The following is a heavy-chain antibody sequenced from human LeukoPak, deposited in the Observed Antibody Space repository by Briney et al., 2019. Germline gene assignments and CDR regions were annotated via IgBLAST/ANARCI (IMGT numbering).Heavy chain of an antibody. V-gene: IGHV3-21*01. CDR2: ISSSSSYI. CDR3: ARRRYSDY. J-gene: IGHJ4*02. Sequence: GGSLRLSCAASGFTFDDYGMSWVRQAPGKGLEWVSSISSSSSYIYYADSVKGRFTISRDNAKNSLYLQMNSLRAEDTAVYYCARRRYSDYWGQGTLVTVSS. D-gene: IGHD1-14*01. CDR1: GFTFDDYG.